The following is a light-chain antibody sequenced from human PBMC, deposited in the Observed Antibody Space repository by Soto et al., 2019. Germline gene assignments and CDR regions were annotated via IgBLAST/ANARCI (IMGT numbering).Light chain of an antibody. CDR1: SSDVGGYNY. CDR3: SSYTTCNPRQMV. V-gene: IGLV2-14*03. Sequence: QSVLTAPASVTGSPGQSMTISCHGNSSDVGGYNYVSLYQNHPGKAPKLMIFDVSNRPSGVSNRSSGPKSGNTASLTLSGFRPENEPDYSCSSYTTCNPRQMVFGAGTKFTVL. J-gene: IGLJ1*01. CDR2: DVS.